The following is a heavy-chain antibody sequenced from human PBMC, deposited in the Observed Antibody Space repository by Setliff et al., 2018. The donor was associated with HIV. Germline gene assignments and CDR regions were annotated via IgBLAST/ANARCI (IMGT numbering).Heavy chain of an antibody. D-gene: IGHD3-3*01. V-gene: IGHV4-59*11. J-gene: IGHJ6*03. CDR1: GGSIRSHY. CDR3: ARRFLEWFLPSYFYYYMDV. Sequence: ETLSLTCTVSGGSIRSHYWSWIRQSPGKGLEYIGYIYYNGSTNYNPSLQSRVTISVETSKNQFSLKLSSVTAADTAVYYCARRFLEWFLPSYFYYYMDVWGKGTTVTVSS. CDR2: IYYNGST.